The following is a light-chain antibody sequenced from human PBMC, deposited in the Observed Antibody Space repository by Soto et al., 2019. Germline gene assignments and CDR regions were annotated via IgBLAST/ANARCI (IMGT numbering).Light chain of an antibody. Sequence: QSALTQPASVSGSPGQSITISCTGTSSDVGGYNYVSWYQQHPGKAPKFIIYEVSNRPSGVSNRFSGSKSGNTASLTISGLHAEDEADYYCSSYTSSSTVVFGGGTKLTVL. CDR3: SSYTSSSTVV. V-gene: IGLV2-14*01. CDR1: SSDVGGYNY. J-gene: IGLJ2*01. CDR2: EVS.